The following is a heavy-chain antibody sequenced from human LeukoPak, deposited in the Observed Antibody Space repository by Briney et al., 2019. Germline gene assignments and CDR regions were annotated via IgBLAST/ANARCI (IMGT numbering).Heavy chain of an antibody. V-gene: IGHV1-18*01. Sequence: GASVKVSCKASGYTFTSYGISWVRQAPGQGLEWMGWISAYNGNTNYAQKLQGRVTMTTDTSTSTAYMELRSLRSDDTAVYYCARAPYDFWCGYYLHWGQGPLVTVST. CDR2: ISAYNGNT. D-gene: IGHD3-3*01. J-gene: IGHJ4*02. CDR1: GYTFTSYG. CDR3: ARAPYDFWCGYYLH.